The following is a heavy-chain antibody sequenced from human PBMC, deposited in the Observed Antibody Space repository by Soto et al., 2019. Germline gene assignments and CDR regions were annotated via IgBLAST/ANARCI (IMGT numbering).Heavy chain of an antibody. CDR3: ARVNRPYYDILTGYADY. D-gene: IGHD3-9*01. CDR1: GYTFTSYD. V-gene: IGHV1-8*01. Sequence: ASVKVSCKASGYTFTSYDINWVRQATGQGLEWMGWMNPNSGNTGYAQKFQGRVTMTRNTSISTAYMELSSLRSEDTAVYYCARVNRPYYDILTGYADYWGQGTLVTVSS. CDR2: MNPNSGNT. J-gene: IGHJ4*02.